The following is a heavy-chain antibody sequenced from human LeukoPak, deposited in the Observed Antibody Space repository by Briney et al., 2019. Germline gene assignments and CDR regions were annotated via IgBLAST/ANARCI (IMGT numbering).Heavy chain of an antibody. CDR3: ASREGYGDYEGWFDP. CDR1: GGSISSGDYY. J-gene: IGHJ5*02. D-gene: IGHD4-17*01. Sequence: SETLSLTCTVSGGSISSGDYYWSWIRQPPGKGLEWIGYIYYSGSTYYNPSLKSRATISVDTSKNQFSLKLSSVTAADTAVYYCASREGYGDYEGWFDPWGQGTLVTVSS. V-gene: IGHV4-30-4*01. CDR2: IYYSGST.